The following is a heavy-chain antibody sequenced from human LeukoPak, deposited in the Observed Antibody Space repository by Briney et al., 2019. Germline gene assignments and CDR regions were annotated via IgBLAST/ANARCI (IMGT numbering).Heavy chain of an antibody. Sequence: SETLSLTCAVYGGSFSGYYWSWIRQPAGKGLEWIGRISSSGSTNYNPSLKSRVTISVDTSKNQFSLKLSSVTAADTAVYYCARDQGIWYFDLWGRGTLVTVSS. J-gene: IGHJ2*01. CDR1: GGSFSGYY. D-gene: IGHD1-14*01. V-gene: IGHV4-4*07. CDR3: ARDQGIWYFDL. CDR2: ISSSGST.